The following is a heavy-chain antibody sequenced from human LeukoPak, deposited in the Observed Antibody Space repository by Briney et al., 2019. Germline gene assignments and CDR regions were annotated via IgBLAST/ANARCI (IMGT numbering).Heavy chain of an antibody. J-gene: IGHJ4*02. V-gene: IGHV3-30-3*01. CDR3: AGDRRWLLHYFDY. CDR2: ISYDGSNK. CDR1: GFTFSSYA. Sequence: GGSLRLSCAASGFTFSSYAMHWVRQAPGKGLEWVAVISYDGSNKYYADSVKGRFTISRDNSKNTLYLQMNSLRAEDTAVYYCAGDRRWLLHYFDYWGQGTPVTVSS. D-gene: IGHD3-22*01.